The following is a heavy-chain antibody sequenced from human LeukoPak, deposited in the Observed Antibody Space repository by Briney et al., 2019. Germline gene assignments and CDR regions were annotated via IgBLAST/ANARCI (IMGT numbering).Heavy chain of an antibody. CDR3: ASTPPSSTYYYDSSGYYFDY. J-gene: IGHJ4*02. Sequence: ASVKVSCKASGYTFTGYYMHWVRQAPGQGLEWMGRINPNSGGTNYAQKFQGRVTMTKDTSISTAYMELSRLRSDDTAVYYCASTPPSSTYYYDSSGYYFDYWGQGTLVTVSS. CDR2: INPNSGGT. CDR1: GYTFTGYY. D-gene: IGHD3-22*01. V-gene: IGHV1-2*06.